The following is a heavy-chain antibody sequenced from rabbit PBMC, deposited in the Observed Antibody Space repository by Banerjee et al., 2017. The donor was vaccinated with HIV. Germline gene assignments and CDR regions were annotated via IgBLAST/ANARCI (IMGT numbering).Heavy chain of an antibody. V-gene: IGHV1S45*01. CDR3: ARDLAGVIGWNFGL. CDR2: INTSSGNT. Sequence: QEQLEESGGGLVQPEGSLTLTCKASGFDFSSDAMCWVRQAPGKGLEWIACINTSSGNTVYASWAKGRFTISKTSSTTVTLQMTSLTAADTATYFCARDLAGVIGWNFGLWGPGTLVTVS. D-gene: IGHD4-1*01. CDR1: GFDFSSDA. J-gene: IGHJ4*01.